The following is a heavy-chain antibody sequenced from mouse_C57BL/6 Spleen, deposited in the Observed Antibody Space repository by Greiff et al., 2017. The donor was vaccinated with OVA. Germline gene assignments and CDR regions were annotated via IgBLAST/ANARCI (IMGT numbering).Heavy chain of an antibody. CDR3: ARMESNYGDFDV. D-gene: IGHD2-5*01. J-gene: IGHJ1*03. CDR2: IWWDDEK. Sequence: QVTLQESGPGILQPSQTLSLTCSFSGFSLSTFGMGVGWLRQPSGKGLEWLAHIWWDDEKYYNPALKSRLTISKDTSKNQIFLKIANVDTADTATYDCARMESNYGDFDVWGTGTTVTVSS. CDR1: GFSLSTFGMG. V-gene: IGHV8-8*01.